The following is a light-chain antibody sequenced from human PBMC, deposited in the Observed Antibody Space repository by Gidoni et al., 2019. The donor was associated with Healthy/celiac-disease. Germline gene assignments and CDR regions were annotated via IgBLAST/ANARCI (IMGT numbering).Light chain of an antibody. CDR3: SSYTSSSTPHVV. Sequence: QSALTQPASVSGYPGQSITISCTGTSSDVGGYNYVSWYQQHPGKAPKLMIYDVSNRPSGVSNLFSGSKSGNTASLTISGLQAEDEADYYCSSYTSSSTPHVVFGGGTKLTVL. J-gene: IGLJ2*01. CDR2: DVS. V-gene: IGLV2-14*01. CDR1: SSDVGGYNY.